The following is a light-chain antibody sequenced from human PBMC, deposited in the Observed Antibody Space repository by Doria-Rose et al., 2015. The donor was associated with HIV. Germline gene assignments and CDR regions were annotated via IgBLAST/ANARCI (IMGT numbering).Light chain of an antibody. Sequence: LTQFPVTLSLSPGARATLSCRASPSFSSTYLAWYQQKPGQAPSLLIYDGSTRATGIPDRFSASGSGTDFTLTINRLEPEDFALYYCHQYGTSWTFGQGTKVEI. CDR3: HQYGTSWT. CDR2: DGS. V-gene: IGKV3-20*01. CDR1: PSFSSTY. J-gene: IGKJ1*01.